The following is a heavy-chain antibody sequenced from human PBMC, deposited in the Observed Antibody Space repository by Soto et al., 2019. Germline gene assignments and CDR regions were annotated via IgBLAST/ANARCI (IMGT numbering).Heavy chain of an antibody. V-gene: IGHV1-2*04. CDR1: RYTFHDYY. J-gene: IGHJ5*02. CDR2: INPNSGGT. CDR3: ARGDISTTVPVRVRFDP. Sequence: AAVQVSCPASRYTFHDYYMHWVRQAPGQGLEWMGWINPNSGGTNYAQKFQGWVTMTRDTSISTAYMELSRLRSDDTAAYYCARGDISTTVPVRVRFDPWGQGILVTVSS. D-gene: IGHD4-17*01.